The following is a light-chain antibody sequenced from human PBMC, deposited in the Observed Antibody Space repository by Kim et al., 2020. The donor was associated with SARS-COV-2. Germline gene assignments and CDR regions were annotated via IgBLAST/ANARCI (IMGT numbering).Light chain of an antibody. CDR3: QTWGTGIPS. V-gene: IGLV4-69*01. J-gene: IGLJ2*01. CDR1: SGHSSYA. CDR2: LNSDGSH. Sequence: ASVKLPCTLSSGHSSYAIAWHQQQPEKGPRYLMKLNSDGSHSKGDGIPDRFSGSSSGAERYLTISSLQSEDEADYYCQTWGTGIPSFGGGTQLTVL.